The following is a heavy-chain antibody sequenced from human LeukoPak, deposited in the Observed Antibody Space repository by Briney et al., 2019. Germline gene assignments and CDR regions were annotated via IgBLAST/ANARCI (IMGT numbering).Heavy chain of an antibody. J-gene: IGHJ4*02. V-gene: IGHV4-59*01. CDR3: AREEVRKFDC. D-gene: IGHD2-21*01. Sequence: PSETLSLTCTVSGGSISSYYWSWIRQPPGKGLEWIGYIYYSGSTNYNPSLKSRVTISVDTSKNQFSLKLSSVTAADTAVYYCAREEVRKFDCWGQGTLVTVSP. CDR2: IYYSGST. CDR1: GGSISSYY.